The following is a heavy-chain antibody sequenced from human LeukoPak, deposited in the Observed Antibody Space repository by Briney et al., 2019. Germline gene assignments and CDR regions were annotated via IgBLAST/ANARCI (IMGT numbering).Heavy chain of an antibody. D-gene: IGHD3-10*01. CDR1: GFTFSSYE. J-gene: IGHJ4*02. V-gene: IGHV3-48*03. Sequence: PGGSLRLSCAASGFTFSSYEMNWVRQAPGKGLEWVSYISSSGSTIYYADSVKGRFTISRDNAKNSLYLQVNSLRAEDTAVYYCARDYYGSGSTQFDYWGQGTLVTVSS. CDR2: ISSSGSTI. CDR3: ARDYYGSGSTQFDY.